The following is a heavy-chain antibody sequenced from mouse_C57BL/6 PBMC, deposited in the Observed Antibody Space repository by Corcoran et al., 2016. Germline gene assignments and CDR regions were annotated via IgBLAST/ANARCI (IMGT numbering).Heavy chain of an antibody. V-gene: IGHV1-18*01. CDR1: GYTFTDYN. D-gene: IGHD3-2*02. Sequence: EVQLQQSGPELVKPGASVKIPCKASGYTFTDYNMDWVKQSHGKSLEWIGDINPNNGGTIYNQKFKGKATLTVDKSSSTAYMELRSLTSEDTAVYYCARGQLRLLFAYWGQGTLVTVSA. CDR3: ARGQLRLLFAY. J-gene: IGHJ3*01. CDR2: INPNNGGT.